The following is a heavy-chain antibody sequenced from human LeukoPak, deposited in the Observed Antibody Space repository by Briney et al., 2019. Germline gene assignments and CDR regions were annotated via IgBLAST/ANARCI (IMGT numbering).Heavy chain of an antibody. V-gene: IGHV3-30*04. D-gene: IGHD3-16*01. CDR2: ITYDGTDT. J-gene: IGHJ3*02. CDR3: ARPGGYDFDM. Sequence: GGSLRLSCAASGFNFRSYAFHWVRQAPGKGPEWMAFITYDGTDTYYADSVKGRFTLSRDNSQNTLYLQMNSLRAADTAVYYCARPGGYDFDMWGQGTMVTVSS. CDR1: GFNFRSYA.